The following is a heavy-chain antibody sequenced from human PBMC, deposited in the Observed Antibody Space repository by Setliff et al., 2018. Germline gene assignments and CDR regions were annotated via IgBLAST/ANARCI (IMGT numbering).Heavy chain of an antibody. CDR1: GGTLRGYA. CDR2: ITPIFETA. Sequence: VKVSCTASGGTLRGYAFSWVRQAPGQGLEWVGGITPIFETAHYAQKFQDRVTITADKSTSTVYMELNSLISEDTAVYLCARDSVTLGQLERRGGFRYYDMDVWGQGTTVTVS. V-gene: IGHV1-69*13. CDR3: ARDSVTLGQLERRGGFRYYDMDV. J-gene: IGHJ6*02. D-gene: IGHD1-1*01.